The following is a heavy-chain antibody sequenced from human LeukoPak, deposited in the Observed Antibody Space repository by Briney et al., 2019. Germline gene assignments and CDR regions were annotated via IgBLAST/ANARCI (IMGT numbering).Heavy chain of an antibody. Sequence: GGSLRLSCAASGFTFSSYWMSWVRQAPGKGLGWVADIKQDGSEKYYVDSVKGRFTISRDNSKNTLYLQMNSLRAEDTAVYYCAREDYYDSSGYYSGYFQHWGQGTLVTVSS. CDR2: IKQDGSEK. D-gene: IGHD3-22*01. J-gene: IGHJ1*01. CDR3: AREDYYDSSGYYSGYFQH. CDR1: GFTFSSYW. V-gene: IGHV3-7*01.